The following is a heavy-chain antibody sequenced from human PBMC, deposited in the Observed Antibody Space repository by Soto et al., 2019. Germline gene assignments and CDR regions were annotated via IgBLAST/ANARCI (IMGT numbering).Heavy chain of an antibody. J-gene: IGHJ4*02. V-gene: IGHV2-5*02. D-gene: IGHD6-6*01. CDR2: IYWDDDK. Sequence: QITLKESGPTLVKPTQTLTLTCTFSGFSLSTSGVGVGWIRQPPGKALEWLALIYWDDDKRYSPSLESRLTITKDTSKNQVVLTMTNMDPVDTATYYCVHRDLEYSSSSPFDYWGQGTLVTVSS. CDR3: VHRDLEYSSSSPFDY. CDR1: GFSLSTSGVG.